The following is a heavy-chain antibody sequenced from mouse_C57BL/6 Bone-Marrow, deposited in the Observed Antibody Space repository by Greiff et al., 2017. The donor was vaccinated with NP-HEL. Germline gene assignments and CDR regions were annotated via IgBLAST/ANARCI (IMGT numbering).Heavy chain of an antibody. CDR3: TRGLRRRGYFDY. J-gene: IGHJ2*01. Sequence: EVQGVESGEGLVKPGGSLKLSCAASGFTFSSYAMSWVRQTPEKRLEWVAYISSGGDYIYYADTVKGRFTISRDNARNTLYLQMSSLKSEDTAMYYCTRGLRRRGYFDYWGQGTTLTVSS. CDR1: GFTFSSYA. CDR2: ISSGGDYI. D-gene: IGHD1-1*01. V-gene: IGHV5-9-1*02.